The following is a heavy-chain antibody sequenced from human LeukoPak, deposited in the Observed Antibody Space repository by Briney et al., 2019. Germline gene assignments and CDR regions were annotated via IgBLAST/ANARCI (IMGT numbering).Heavy chain of an antibody. D-gene: IGHD3-22*01. Sequence: GGALRLSYAASGFTFDDYAMHWLRQAPGKGLEWVSGISGNSGTIGYADSVKGRFTISRDNAKNSLYVQMNSLRAEDTAFYYCAKEKGPFYYDSSGYFDYWGQGTLVTAAS. CDR1: GFTFDDYA. J-gene: IGHJ4*02. V-gene: IGHV3-9*01. CDR3: AKEKGPFYYDSSGYFDY. CDR2: ISGNSGTI.